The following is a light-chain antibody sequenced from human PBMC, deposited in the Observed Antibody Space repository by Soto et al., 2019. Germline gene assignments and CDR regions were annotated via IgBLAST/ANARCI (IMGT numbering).Light chain of an antibody. Sequence: QSVLTQPPSVSGAPGQRVTISCTGSSSNIGAHYDVHWYQQLPGTAPKLLIYGNSNRPSGVPDRFSGSKSGTSASLVITGLQAEDEADYYCQSYDTSLSVYVFGTGTKLTVL. CDR1: SSNIGAHYD. CDR2: GNS. V-gene: IGLV1-40*01. CDR3: QSYDTSLSVYV. J-gene: IGLJ1*01.